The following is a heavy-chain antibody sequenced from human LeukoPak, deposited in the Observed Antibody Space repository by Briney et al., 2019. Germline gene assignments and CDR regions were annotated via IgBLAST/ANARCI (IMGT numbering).Heavy chain of an antibody. V-gene: IGHV4-59*12. CDR3: ARGPVWGSSVDY. CDR1: GDSINNYC. Sequence: SETLSLTCTVSGDSINNYCWSRIRQPPGKELEWIAYIYSSGGTNYNPSLKSRVTISLDTSKNQFSLKLSSVTAADTAVYYCARGPVWGSSVDYWGQGTLVTVSS. D-gene: IGHD3-16*01. J-gene: IGHJ4*02. CDR2: IYSSGGT.